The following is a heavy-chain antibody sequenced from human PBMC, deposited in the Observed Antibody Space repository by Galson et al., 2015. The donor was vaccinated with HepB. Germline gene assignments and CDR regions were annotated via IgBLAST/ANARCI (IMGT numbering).Heavy chain of an antibody. V-gene: IGHV3-48*01. Sequence: ASGFTFSSYSMNWVRQAPGKGLEWVSYISSSSSTIYYADSVKGRFTISRDNAKNSLYLQMNSLRAEDTAVYYCARFPFWNTYCGGDCYGYYFDYWGQGTLVTVSS. CDR2: ISSSSSTI. CDR3: ARFPFWNTYCGGDCYGYYFDY. D-gene: IGHD2-21*01. J-gene: IGHJ4*02. CDR1: GFTFSSYS.